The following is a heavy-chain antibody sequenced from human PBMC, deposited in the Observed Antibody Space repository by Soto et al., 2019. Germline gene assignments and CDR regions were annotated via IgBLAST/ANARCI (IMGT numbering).Heavy chain of an antibody. J-gene: IGHJ6*02. V-gene: IGHV4-39*07. CDR2: INHSGST. CDR1: GGSISSSSYY. CDR3: ARVVAAAGYYYYGMDV. Sequence: PSETLSLTCTVSGGSISSSSYYWGWIRQPPGKGLEWIGSINHSGSTNYNPFLKSRVTISVDTSKNQFSLKLSSVTAADTAVYYCARVVAAAGYYYYGMDVWGQGTTVTVSS. D-gene: IGHD6-13*01.